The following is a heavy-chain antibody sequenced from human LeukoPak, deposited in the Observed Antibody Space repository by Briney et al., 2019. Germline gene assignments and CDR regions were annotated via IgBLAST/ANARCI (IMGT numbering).Heavy chain of an antibody. CDR2: MNPNSGNT. CDR1: GYTFTSYD. D-gene: IGHD6-19*01. V-gene: IGHV1-8*01. CDR3: AKAVAGLDSYYYYYMDV. J-gene: IGHJ6*03. Sequence: ASVKVSCKASGYTFTSYDINWVRQATGQGLEWMGWMNPNSGNTGYAQKFQGRVTMTRNTSISTAYMELSSLRSEDTAVYYCAKAVAGLDSYYYYYMDVWGKGTTVIVSS.